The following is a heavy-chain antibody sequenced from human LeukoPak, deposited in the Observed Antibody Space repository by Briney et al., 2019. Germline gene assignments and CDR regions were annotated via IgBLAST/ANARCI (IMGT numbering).Heavy chain of an antibody. J-gene: IGHJ4*02. CDR2: ISSSSSTI. CDR1: GFTFNSYA. CDR3: AKHYLGATSHFDY. Sequence: GGSLRLSCAASGFTFNSYAMSWVRQAPGKGLGWVSYISSSSSTIYYADSVKGRFTISRDNSKNTLYLQMNSLRAEDTAVYYCAKHYLGATSHFDYWGQGTLVTVSS. D-gene: IGHD1-26*01. V-gene: IGHV3-23*01.